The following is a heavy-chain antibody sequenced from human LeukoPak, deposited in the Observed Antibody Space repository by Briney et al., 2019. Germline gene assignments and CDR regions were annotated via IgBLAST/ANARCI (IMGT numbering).Heavy chain of an antibody. CDR3: AKEYHRVHDAFDT. V-gene: IGHV3-30*18. J-gene: IGHJ3*02. D-gene: IGHD2-2*01. CDR1: GFTFSSES. Sequence: GGSLRLSCAASGFTFSSESMHWVRQAPGKGLEWVAVISYDGSKKYSADSVKGRFTISRDNPKSTLYLQMDSLTTEDTAVYHCAKEYHRVHDAFDTWGHGTMVTVSS. CDR2: ISYDGSKK.